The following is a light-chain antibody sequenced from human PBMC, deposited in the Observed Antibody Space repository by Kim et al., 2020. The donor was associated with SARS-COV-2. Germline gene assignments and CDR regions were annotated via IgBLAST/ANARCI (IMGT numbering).Light chain of an antibody. V-gene: IGLV2-14*03. CDR2: AVS. CDR3: SSYTASSTLV. Sequence: GQSSTLSCTGTSSDVGGYNYVSWYQQHPAKAPKLILYAVSTRPSWISYRFSGSKYGNTASLTISGLQAEDEADYYCSSYTASSTLVFGTGTKVTVL. CDR1: SSDVGGYNY. J-gene: IGLJ1*01.